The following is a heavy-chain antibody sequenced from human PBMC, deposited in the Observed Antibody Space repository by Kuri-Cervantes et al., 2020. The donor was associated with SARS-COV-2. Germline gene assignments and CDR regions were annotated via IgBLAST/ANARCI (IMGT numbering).Heavy chain of an antibody. CDR1: GFTFSSYW. V-gene: IGHV3-74*01. D-gene: IGHD3-3*01. CDR3: ASLSNLEWLPP. CDR2: INSDGSST. Sequence: GESLKISCAASGFTFSSYWMHWVRQAPGKGLVWVSRINSDGSSTSYADSVKGRFTISRDNAMNTLHLQMNSLRAEDTAVYYCASLSNLEWLPPWGQGTLVTVSS. J-gene: IGHJ5*02.